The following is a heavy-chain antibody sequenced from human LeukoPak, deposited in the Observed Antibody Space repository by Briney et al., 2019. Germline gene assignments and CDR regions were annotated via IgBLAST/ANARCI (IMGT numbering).Heavy chain of an antibody. V-gene: IGHV3-9*01. CDR1: GFTFYDYA. D-gene: IGHD3-3*01. Sequence: GGSLRLSCAASGFTFYDYAMHWVRQAPGKGLEWVSGISWNSGSIVYADSVKGRFTISRDNAKNSLYLQMNSLRDEDTALYYCAKDTSMESFYIGGQGTMVTVSA. J-gene: IGHJ3*02. CDR3: AKDTSMESFYI. CDR2: ISWNSGSI.